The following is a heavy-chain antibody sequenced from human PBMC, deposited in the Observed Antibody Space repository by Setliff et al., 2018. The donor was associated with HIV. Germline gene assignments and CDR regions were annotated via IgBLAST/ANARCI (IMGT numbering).Heavy chain of an antibody. CDR2: IKTDGSEK. CDR3: ARDPLQDFRGWCY. CDR1: GFTFSSYW. V-gene: IGHV3-7*01. D-gene: IGHD3-10*01. Sequence: PGGSLRLSCAASGFTFSSYWMSWVRQAPGKGPEWVANIKTDGSEKFYVDSVKGRFTISRDNAKNSLYLQMNSLRAEDTAVYYCARDPLQDFRGWCYWGQGTLVTVSS. J-gene: IGHJ4*02.